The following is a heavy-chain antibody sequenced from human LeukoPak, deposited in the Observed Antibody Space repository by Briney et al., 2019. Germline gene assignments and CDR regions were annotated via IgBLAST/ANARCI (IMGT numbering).Heavy chain of an antibody. Sequence: GGSPRLSCAASGFTFSSYAMHWVRQAPGKGLEYVSAISSNGGSTYYANSVKGRFTISRDNSKNTLYLQMGSLRAEDMAVYYCARDHSSSWYCYFDYWGQGTLVTVSS. CDR1: GFTFSSYA. CDR3: ARDHSSSWYCYFDY. J-gene: IGHJ4*02. V-gene: IGHV3-64*01. CDR2: ISSNGGST. D-gene: IGHD6-13*01.